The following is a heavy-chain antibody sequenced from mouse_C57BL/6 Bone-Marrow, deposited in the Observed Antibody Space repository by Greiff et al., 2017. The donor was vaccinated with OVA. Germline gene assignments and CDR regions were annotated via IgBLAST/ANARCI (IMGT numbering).Heavy chain of an antibody. CDR1: GFTFSSYA. CDR2: ISDGGRYT. V-gene: IGHV5-4*03. CDR3: ARGGADFDY. J-gene: IGHJ2*01. Sequence: EVKVVESGGGLVKPGGSLKLSCAASGFTFSSYAMSWVRQTPEKRLEWVATISDGGRYTYYPDNVKGRFTISRDNAKNNLYLQMSHLKSEDTAMYYCARGGADFDYWGQGTTLTVSS.